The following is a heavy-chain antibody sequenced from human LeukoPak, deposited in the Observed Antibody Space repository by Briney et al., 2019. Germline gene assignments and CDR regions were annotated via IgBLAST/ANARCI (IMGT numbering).Heavy chain of an antibody. CDR3: AKVSGSGSYPAH. J-gene: IGHJ4*02. D-gene: IGHD3-10*01. CDR1: RFTFSSYG. CDR2: IRYDGSNK. V-gene: IGHV3-30*02. Sequence: GGSLRLSCAASRFTFSSYGMHWVRQAPGKGLEWVAFIRYDGSNKYYADSVKGRFSISRDNSKNTLYLQMNSLRAEDTAVYYCAKVSGSGSYPAHWGQGTLVTVSS.